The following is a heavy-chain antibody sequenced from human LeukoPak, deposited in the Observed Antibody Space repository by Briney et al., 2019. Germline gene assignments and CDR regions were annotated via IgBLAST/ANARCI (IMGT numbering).Heavy chain of an antibody. D-gene: IGHD3-22*01. Sequence: ASVKVSCKVSGYTLTELSMHWVRQAPGKGLEWMGGFDPEDGVTIYAQKFQGRVTMTEDTSTDTAYMELSSLRSEDTAVYYCATDLVPYDSSGYYYSRWGQGTMVTVSS. CDR3: ATDLVPYDSSGYYYSR. V-gene: IGHV1-24*01. J-gene: IGHJ3*01. CDR1: GYTLTELS. CDR2: FDPEDGVT.